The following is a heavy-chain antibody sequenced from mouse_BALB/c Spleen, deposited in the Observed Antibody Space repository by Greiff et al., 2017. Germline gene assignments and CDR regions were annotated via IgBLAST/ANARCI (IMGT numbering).Heavy chain of an antibody. J-gene: IGHJ3*01. CDR1: GFTFTDYY. CDR3: ARETGFAY. CDR2: IRNKANGYTT. Sequence: EVQLVESGGGLVQPGGSLRLSCATSGFTFTDYYMSWVRQPPGKALEWLGFIRNKANGYTTEYSASVKGRFTISRDNSQSILYLQMNTLRAEDSATYYCARETGFAYWGQGTLVTVSA. V-gene: IGHV7-3*02.